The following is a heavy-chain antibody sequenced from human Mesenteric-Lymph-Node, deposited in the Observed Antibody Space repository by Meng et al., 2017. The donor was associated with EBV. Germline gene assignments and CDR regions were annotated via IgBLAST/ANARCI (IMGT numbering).Heavy chain of an antibody. J-gene: IGHJ4*02. V-gene: IGHV3-23*01. Sequence: GHLLESGGGVVQPGGALSLSCAASGFTFNIYDINWVRQAPGRGLEWVSGISGSGGTTYYADSVKGRFSISRDNSGNTVYLQMSSLRAEDTAVYYCSNLPYSYWGQGTLVTVSS. CDR3: SNLPYSY. CDR1: GFTFNIYD. CDR2: ISGSGGTT. D-gene: IGHD4-11*01.